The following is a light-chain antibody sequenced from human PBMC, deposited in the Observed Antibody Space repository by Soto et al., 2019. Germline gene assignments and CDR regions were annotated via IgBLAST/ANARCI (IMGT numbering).Light chain of an antibody. CDR3: CSYAGSGTSWV. J-gene: IGLJ3*02. CDR2: EDS. V-gene: IGLV2-23*01. CDR1: SSDAGNYNF. Sequence: QSALTQPASVSGSPGQSITISCTGTSSDAGNYNFVSWYQQHPGKAPKVIIYEDSTRPSGVSNRISGSKSGNTASLTISGLQAEDEADYYCCSYAGSGTSWVFGGGTQLTVL.